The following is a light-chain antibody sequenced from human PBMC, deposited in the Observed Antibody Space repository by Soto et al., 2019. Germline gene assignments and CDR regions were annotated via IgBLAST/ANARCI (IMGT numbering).Light chain of an antibody. CDR1: QSVSNN. V-gene: IGKV3-15*01. J-gene: IGKJ2*01. CDR3: QQHNIWPLMYT. CDR2: DAS. Sequence: EIVMTQSPATLSVSPGERATLSCRASQSVSNNLAWYQQKPGQAPRLLIYDASTRATGIPARFSGSGSGTEFTLTISSLQSEDFAVYYCQQHNIWPLMYTFGQRTKLEIK.